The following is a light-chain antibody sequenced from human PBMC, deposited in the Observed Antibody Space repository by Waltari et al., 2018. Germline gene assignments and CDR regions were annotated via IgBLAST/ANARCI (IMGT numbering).Light chain of an antibody. CDR2: KAS. J-gene: IGKJ4*01. Sequence: DIQMTQSPSTLSASVGDRVTIPFRASQSLSSWLAWYQQKPGKAPKLLIYKASSLESGVPSRFSGSGSGTEFTLTISSLQPDDFATYYCQQYDTYVTFGGGTKVEIK. CDR3: QQYDTYVT. CDR1: QSLSSW. V-gene: IGKV1-5*03.